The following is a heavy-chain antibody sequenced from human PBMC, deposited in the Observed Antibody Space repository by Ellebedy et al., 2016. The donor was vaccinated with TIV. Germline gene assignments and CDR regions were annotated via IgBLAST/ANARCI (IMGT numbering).Heavy chain of an antibody. CDR1: GFTFSSYS. V-gene: IGHV3-21*01. D-gene: IGHD3-10*01. Sequence: GESLKISXAASGFTFSSYSMNWVRQAPGKGLEWVSSISSSSSYIYYADSVKGRFTISRDNSKNTLYLQMNSLRAEDTAVYYCARDWGTMVRGVSSYYYYGMDVWGQGTTVTVSS. CDR2: ISSSSSYI. CDR3: ARDWGTMVRGVSSYYYYGMDV. J-gene: IGHJ6*02.